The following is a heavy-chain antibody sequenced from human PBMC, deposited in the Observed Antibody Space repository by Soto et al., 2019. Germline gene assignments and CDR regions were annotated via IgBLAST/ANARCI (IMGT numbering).Heavy chain of an antibody. CDR1: GYTFTSYD. J-gene: IGHJ6*03. CDR3: ARLGYCSGGSCYYYYYYMDV. Sequence: ASVKVSCKASGYTFTSYDINWVRQATGQGLEWMGWMNPNSGNTGYAQKFQGRVTMTRNTSISTAYMELSSLRPEDTAVYYCARLGYCSGGSCYYYYYYMDVWGKGTTVTVSS. V-gene: IGHV1-8*01. D-gene: IGHD2-15*01. CDR2: MNPNSGNT.